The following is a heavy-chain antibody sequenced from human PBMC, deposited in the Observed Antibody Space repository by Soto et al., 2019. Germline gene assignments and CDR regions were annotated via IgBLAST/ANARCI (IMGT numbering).Heavy chain of an antibody. V-gene: IGHV5-10-1*01. CDR1: GYSFTSYW. J-gene: IGHJ6*02. D-gene: IGHD2-2*01. Sequence: GESLKISCKGSGYSFTSYWISWVRQMPGKGLEWMGRIDPSDSYTNYSPSFQGHVTISADKSISTAYLQWSSLRASDTAMYYCARLGVPADSPYYYYGMDVWGQGTTVTVSS. CDR2: IDPSDSYT. CDR3: ARLGVPADSPYYYYGMDV.